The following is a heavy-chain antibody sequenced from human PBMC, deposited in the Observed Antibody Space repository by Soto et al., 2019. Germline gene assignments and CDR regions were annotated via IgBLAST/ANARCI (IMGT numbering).Heavy chain of an antibody. J-gene: IGHJ4*02. D-gene: IGHD3-22*01. CDR2: ISYDASNE. CDR1: GCTFSSYC. V-gene: IGHV3-30*18. Sequence: PXGALRVPGAADGCTFSSYCMHWVREAQGKGQEWVAIISYDASNEHYGDSVKGRFTISRDNSKNTLYLQMNSLRVEDTAVYYCAKAAPSVTMIVVIDSWGQGTLVTVSS. CDR3: AKAAPSVTMIVVIDS.